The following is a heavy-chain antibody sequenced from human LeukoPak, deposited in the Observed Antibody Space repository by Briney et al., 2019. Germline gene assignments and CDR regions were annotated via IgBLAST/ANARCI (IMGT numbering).Heavy chain of an antibody. Sequence: GGSLRLSCAASGFTFSSYWMSWVRQAPGKGLEWVANIKQDGSEKYYADSVKGRFTISRDNSKNTLYLQMNSLRAEDTAVYYCAREGSSLNYFDYWGQGTLVTVSS. CDR3: AREGSSLNYFDY. J-gene: IGHJ4*02. CDR1: GFTFSSYW. CDR2: IKQDGSEK. V-gene: IGHV3-7*01. D-gene: IGHD1-26*01.